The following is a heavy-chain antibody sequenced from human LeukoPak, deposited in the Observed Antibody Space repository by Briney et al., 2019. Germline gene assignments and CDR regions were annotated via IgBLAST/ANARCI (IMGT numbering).Heavy chain of an antibody. V-gene: IGHV4-39*02. CDR3: ARERGPGIYFVYYDSSGSNFDL. D-gene: IGHD3-22*01. Sequence: PSETLSLTCTVSGGSISSSSYYWGWIRQPPGKGLEWIGSIYYSGSTYYNPSLKSRVTISVDTSKNQFSLKLSSVTAADTAVYYCARERGPGIYFVYYDSSGSNFDLWGRGTLVTVSS. CDR1: GGSISSSSYY. J-gene: IGHJ2*01. CDR2: IYYSGST.